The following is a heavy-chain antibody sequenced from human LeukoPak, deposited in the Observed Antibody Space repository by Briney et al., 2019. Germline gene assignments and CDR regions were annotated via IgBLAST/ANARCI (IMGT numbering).Heavy chain of an antibody. CDR1: GFTFSSYA. Sequence: PGGSLRLSCAASGFTFSSYAMHWVRQAPGKGLEWVAVISYDGSNKYYADSVRGRFTISRDNAKNSLYLQMNSLRAEDTAVYYWARDGYDILTGYPYYFDYWGQGTLVTVSS. V-gene: IGHV3-30*04. CDR3: ARDGYDILTGYPYYFDY. CDR2: ISYDGSNK. J-gene: IGHJ4*02. D-gene: IGHD3-9*01.